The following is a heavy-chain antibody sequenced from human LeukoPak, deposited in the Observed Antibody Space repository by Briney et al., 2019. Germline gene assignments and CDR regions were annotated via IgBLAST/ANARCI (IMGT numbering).Heavy chain of an antibody. D-gene: IGHD6-19*01. CDR1: GGSINSYY. J-gene: IGHJ4*02. CDR3: ARQWGSSGRYYFDY. V-gene: IGHV4-4*09. Sequence: SETLSLTCTVSGGSINSYYWSWIRQPPGKGLEWIGYIYTSGSTNYNPSLKSRVTISVDTSKNQFSLKLSSVTAADTAVYYCARQWGSSGRYYFDYWGQGTLVTVSS. CDR2: IYTSGST.